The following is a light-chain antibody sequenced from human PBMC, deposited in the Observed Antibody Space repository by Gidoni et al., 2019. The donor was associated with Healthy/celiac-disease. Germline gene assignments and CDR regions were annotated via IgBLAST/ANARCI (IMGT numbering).Light chain of an antibody. CDR2: EVS. J-gene: IGLJ1*01. CDR3: SSYTSSSTLV. CDR1: SSDVGGYNY. V-gene: IGLV2-14*01. Sequence: QSALPQPASVSGFPGQSITISCTGTSSDVGGYNYVSWYQQHPGKAPKLMIYEVSNRPSGVSNRFSGSKSGNTASLTISGLQAEDEADYYCSSYTSSSTLVFGTWTKVTVL.